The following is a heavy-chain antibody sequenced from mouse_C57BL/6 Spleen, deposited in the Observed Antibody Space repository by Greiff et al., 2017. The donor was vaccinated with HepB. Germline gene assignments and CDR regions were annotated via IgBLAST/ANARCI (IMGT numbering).Heavy chain of an antibody. J-gene: IGHJ4*01. Sequence: VQLQQSGPELVKPGASVKMSCKASGYTFTDYNMHWVKQSPGKSLEWIGYINPNNGGTSYNQKFKGKATLTVNKSSSTAYMELRSLTSEESAVYYCARSIIYYYGSSSHYYAMDYWGQGTSVTVSS. CDR3: ARSIIYYYGSSSHYYAMDY. CDR1: GYTFTDYN. CDR2: INPNNGGT. D-gene: IGHD1-1*01. V-gene: IGHV1-22*01.